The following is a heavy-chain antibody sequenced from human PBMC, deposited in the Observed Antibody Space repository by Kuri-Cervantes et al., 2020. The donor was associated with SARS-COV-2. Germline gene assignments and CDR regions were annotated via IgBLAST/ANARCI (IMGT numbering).Heavy chain of an antibody. CDR2: ISYDGSNK. Sequence: GGSLRLSCAASGFTFSSYAMHWVRQAPGKGLEWVAVISYDGSNKYYADSVKGRFTISRDNSKNTLYLQMNSLRAEDTAVYYCARDHSPLYGDYPEYWGQGTLVTVSS. CDR1: GFTFSSYA. V-gene: IGHV3-30-3*01. J-gene: IGHJ4*02. D-gene: IGHD4-17*01. CDR3: ARDHSPLYGDYPEY.